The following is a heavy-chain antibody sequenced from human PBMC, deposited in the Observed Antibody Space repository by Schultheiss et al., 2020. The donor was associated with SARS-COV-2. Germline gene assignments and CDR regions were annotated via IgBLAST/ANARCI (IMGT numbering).Heavy chain of an antibody. CDR2: MNPNSGNT. V-gene: IGHV1-8*01. CDR1: GYTFTSYD. D-gene: IGHD4-11*01. CDR3: ARANTVTSWGRYYYYGMDV. Sequence: ASVKVSCKASGYTFTSYDINWVRQATGQGLEWMGWMNPNSGNTGYAQKFQGRVTMTRDTSISTAYMELSRLRSDDTAVYYCARANTVTSWGRYYYYGMDVWGQGTTVTVSS. J-gene: IGHJ6*02.